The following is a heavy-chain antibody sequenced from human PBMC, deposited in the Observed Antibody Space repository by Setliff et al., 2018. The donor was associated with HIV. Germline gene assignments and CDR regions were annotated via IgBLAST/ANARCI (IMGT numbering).Heavy chain of an antibody. CDR2: IRSSSSTI. V-gene: IGHV3-48*04. D-gene: IGHD1-1*01. CDR3: ARTSTTTGTTLNWFDP. J-gene: IGHJ5*02. CDR1: GFTFSSYA. Sequence: GSLRLSCAASGFTFSSYAMHWVRQAPGKGLEWVSFIRSSSSTIYYADSVRGRFTISRDNAKNSLYLQMNSLRVEDTAVYYCARTSTTTGTTLNWFDPWGQGTLVTVSS.